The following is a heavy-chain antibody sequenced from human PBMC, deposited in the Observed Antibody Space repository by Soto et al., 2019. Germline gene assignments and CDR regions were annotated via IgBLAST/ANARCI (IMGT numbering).Heavy chain of an antibody. CDR3: VKDRWGYTSSWTLDY. V-gene: IGHV3-23*01. Sequence: EVQLLESGGGLLQPGGFLRLPCAASGFTFSSYAMSWIRQAPGKGLEWVSAISGSGGSTYYAESVKGRFTISRDNSKNTLYLKMNSLRAEDTAVYYCVKDRWGYTSSWTLDYWGHGALVTVSS. CDR1: GFTFSSYA. J-gene: IGHJ4*01. D-gene: IGHD6-13*01. CDR2: ISGSGGST.